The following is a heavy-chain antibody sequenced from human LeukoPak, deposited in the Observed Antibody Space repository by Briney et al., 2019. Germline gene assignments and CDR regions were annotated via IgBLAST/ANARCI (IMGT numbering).Heavy chain of an antibody. CDR1: GYTFTDYY. CDR2: INPKSGGT. V-gene: IGHV1-2*06. Sequence: GASVKVSCKASGYTFTDYYIHWVRQAPGQGLEWMGRINPKSGGTNYAQKFQGRVTMTRDTSISTAHMELSRLRSDDTAVYYCASDWWSEMATYWGQGTPVTVSS. J-gene: IGHJ4*02. CDR3: ASDWWSEMATY. D-gene: IGHD5-24*01.